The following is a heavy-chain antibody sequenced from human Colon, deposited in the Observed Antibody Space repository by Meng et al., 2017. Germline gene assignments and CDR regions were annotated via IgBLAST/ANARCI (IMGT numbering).Heavy chain of an antibody. J-gene: IGHJ5*02. CDR1: GGSISSGDYY. CDR3: ARESVAGTHWFDP. D-gene: IGHD6-19*01. V-gene: IGHV4-30-4*01. Sequence: QVQLLESGPGLVKPSQTLSLTCTVSGGSISSGDYYWSWIRQPPGKGLEWIGYIYYSGSTYYNPSLKSRVTISVDRSKNQFSLKLSSVTAADTAVYYCARESVAGTHWFDPWGQGTLVTVSS. CDR2: IYYSGST.